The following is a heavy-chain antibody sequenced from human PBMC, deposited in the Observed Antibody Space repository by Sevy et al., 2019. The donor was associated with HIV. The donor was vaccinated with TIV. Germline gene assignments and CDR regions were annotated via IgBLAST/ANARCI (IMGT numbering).Heavy chain of an antibody. CDR2: ISVSGVST. CDR3: AKDSYFDNTLFDY. V-gene: IGHV3-23*01. J-gene: IGHJ4*02. Sequence: GGSLRLSCAASGFTLNNYAMNWVRQAPGKGLEWVSGISVSGVSTYYADSVKGRFTISRDNSKNTLYLQMNSLRAEDTAVYYCAKDSYFDNTLFDYWGQGTLVTVSS. D-gene: IGHD3-22*01. CDR1: GFTLNNYA.